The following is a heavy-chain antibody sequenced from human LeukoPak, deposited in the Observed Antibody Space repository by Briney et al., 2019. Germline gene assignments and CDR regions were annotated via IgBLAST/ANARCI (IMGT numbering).Heavy chain of an antibody. J-gene: IGHJ4*02. CDR1: GGSISSYY. CDR2: IYYSGST. D-gene: IGHD2-2*02. CDR3: ARVYCSSTSCYTPYYFDY. Sequence: SETLSLTCTVSGGSISSYYWSWIRQPPGKGLEWIGYIYYSGSTNYNPSLKSRVTTSVDTSKNQFSLKLSSVTAADTAVYYCARVYCSSTSCYTPYYFDYWGQGTLVTVSS. V-gene: IGHV4-59*01.